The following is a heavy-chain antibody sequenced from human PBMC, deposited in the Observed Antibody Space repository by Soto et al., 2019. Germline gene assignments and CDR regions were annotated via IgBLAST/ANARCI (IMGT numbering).Heavy chain of an antibody. D-gene: IGHD6-13*01. CDR3: ARDRAAAAIDWYFDL. CDR2: INPSGGST. J-gene: IGHJ2*01. CDR1: GYTFTSYY. V-gene: IGHV1-46*01. Sequence: QVQLVQSGAEVKKPGASVKVSCKASGYTFTSYYMHWVRQAPGQGLEWMGIINPSGGSTSYAQKFQGRVTMTRDTSTSTVYVELSSLRSEDTAVYYCARDRAAAAIDWYFDLWGRGTLVTVSS.